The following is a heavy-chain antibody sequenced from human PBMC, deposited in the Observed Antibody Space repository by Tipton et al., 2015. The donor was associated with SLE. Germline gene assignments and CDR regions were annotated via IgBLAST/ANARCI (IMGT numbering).Heavy chain of an antibody. CDR2: IYYSGST. D-gene: IGHD3-3*01. CDR3: ARRSYYDFWIGYYFQH. V-gene: IGHV4-39*01. CDR1: GSSISSSSYY. Sequence: TLSLTCTVSGSSISSSSYYWGWIRQPPGKGLEWIGSIYYSGSTYYNPSLKSRVTISEDTSKNQFSLKLSSVTAADTAVYYCARRSYYDFWIGYYFQHWGQGSLVSVSS. J-gene: IGHJ1*01.